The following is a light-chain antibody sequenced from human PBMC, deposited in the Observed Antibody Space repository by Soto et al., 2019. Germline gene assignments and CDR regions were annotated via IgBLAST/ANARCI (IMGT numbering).Light chain of an antibody. CDR3: NSYTNSSAVV. V-gene: IGLV2-14*03. CDR1: RDHIGAYDY. J-gene: IGLJ2*01. Sequence: SALTQPSSVRGSPGQSVTISSAATRDHIGAYDYVSWYQQHPGNAPKLLVYDVTNRPSGVSDRFSGSKSGNTASLTISGLQAEDEADYYCNSYTNSSAVVFGGGTKVTVL. CDR2: DVT.